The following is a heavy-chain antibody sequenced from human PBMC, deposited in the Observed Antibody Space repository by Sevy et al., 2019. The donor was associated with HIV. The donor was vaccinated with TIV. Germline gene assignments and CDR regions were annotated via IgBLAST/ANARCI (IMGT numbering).Heavy chain of an antibody. CDR1: GFTFSNYG. V-gene: IGHV3-30*02. D-gene: IGHD2-2*01. J-gene: IGHJ6*02. CDR2: IRFDATIK. Sequence: GGSLRLSCAASGFTFSNYGMHWVRQAPGKGLEWVAFIRFDATIKYYRDSVKGRLTIHRDNSKCTLYLQMNSLRAEDTAVYFCAKGLRIVEIPAAIDYYYGMDVWGQGTTVTVSS. CDR3: AKGLRIVEIPAAIDYYYGMDV.